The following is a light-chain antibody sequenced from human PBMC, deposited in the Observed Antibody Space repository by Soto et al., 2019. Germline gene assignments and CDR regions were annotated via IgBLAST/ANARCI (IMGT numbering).Light chain of an antibody. V-gene: IGKV1-5*01. J-gene: IGKJ1*01. CDR3: QQYNTYPWT. CDR1: QSISSW. CDR2: DAS. Sequence: DIQMTQSPSTLSASVGDRVTITCRASQSISSWLAWYQQKPGKAPKLLIYDASSLESGVPSRFSGSGSGTEFTPTISSLQPDDFATDYCQQYNTYPWTFGQGTKVDIK.